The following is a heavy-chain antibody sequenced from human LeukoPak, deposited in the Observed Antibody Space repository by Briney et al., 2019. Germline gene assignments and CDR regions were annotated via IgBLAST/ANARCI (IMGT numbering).Heavy chain of an antibody. Sequence: GESLRLSCAISGFTFSSYAMNWVRQAPGKGLEWVSAISGGGDSYYADSVKGRFTISRDNSKSTLCLQMNSLRAEDTAVYYCAKQLGYCSDGSCYFPYWGQGTLVTVSS. V-gene: IGHV3-23*01. CDR2: ISGGGDS. CDR3: AKQLGYCSDGSCYFPY. J-gene: IGHJ4*02. CDR1: GFTFSSYA. D-gene: IGHD2-15*01.